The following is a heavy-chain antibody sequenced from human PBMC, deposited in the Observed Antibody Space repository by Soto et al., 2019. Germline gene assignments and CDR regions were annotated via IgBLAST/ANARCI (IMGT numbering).Heavy chain of an antibody. CDR1: GYSFTSYW. J-gene: IGHJ6*02. CDR2: IDPSDSYT. V-gene: IGHV5-10-1*01. Sequence: HGASLKISCKGSGYSFTSYWISWVRQRPGKGLEWMGRIDPSDSYTNYSPSFQGHVTISADKSISTAYLQWSSLKASDTAMYYCARLIPDIVGDPKSYYYGMDVWGQGTTVTVSS. CDR3: ARLIPDIVGDPKSYYYGMDV. D-gene: IGHD2-15*01.